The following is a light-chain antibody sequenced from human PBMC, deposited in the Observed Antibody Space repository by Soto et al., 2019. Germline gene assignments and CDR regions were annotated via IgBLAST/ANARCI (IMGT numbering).Light chain of an antibody. Sequence: DVRMTQSPSTLSASVGDRVTITCRASQSFNNLLAWYQQKTGKAPKFLIYDVSTLESGVPSRFSGSGSGTEFTLTISSLQPEDFATYYCQQYDSYPLPFGGGTRVEIK. CDR1: QSFNNL. J-gene: IGKJ4*01. CDR2: DVS. V-gene: IGKV1-5*01. CDR3: QQYDSYPLP.